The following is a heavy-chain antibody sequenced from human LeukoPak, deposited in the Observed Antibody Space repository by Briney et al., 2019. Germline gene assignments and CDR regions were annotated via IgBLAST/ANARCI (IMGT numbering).Heavy chain of an antibody. CDR1: GFTSSSYW. D-gene: IGHD2-15*01. Sequence: GGSLRLSCAASGFTSSSYWMHWVRQAPGKGLVWVSHINSDGTTTSYADSVKGRFTISRDNAKNTLHLQMSSLRAEDTAVYYCARPGGGSYCSGGSCYDYWGQGALVTVSS. J-gene: IGHJ4*02. V-gene: IGHV3-74*01. CDR2: INSDGTTT. CDR3: ARPGGGSYCSGGSCYDY.